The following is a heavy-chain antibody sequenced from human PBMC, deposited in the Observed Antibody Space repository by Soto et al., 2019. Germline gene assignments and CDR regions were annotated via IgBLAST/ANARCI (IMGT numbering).Heavy chain of an antibody. Sequence: QVQLQESGPGLVKPSQTLSLTCTVSGGSISSGDYYWSWIRQPPGKGLEWIGFIYYTGSTYYNPSLQSRVTISVDTSKNQFSLKLNSVTAADTAVYYCARVPRCGGDCYLDAFDIWGQGTMVTVS. CDR3: ARVPRCGGDCYLDAFDI. CDR2: IYYTGST. J-gene: IGHJ3*02. D-gene: IGHD2-21*02. CDR1: GGSISSGDYY. V-gene: IGHV4-30-4*01.